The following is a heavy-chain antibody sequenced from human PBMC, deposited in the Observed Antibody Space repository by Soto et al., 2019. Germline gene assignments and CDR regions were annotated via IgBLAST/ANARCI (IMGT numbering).Heavy chain of an antibody. V-gene: IGHV1-69*02. Sequence: QVQLVQSGAEVKKPGSSVKVSCKASGDTFNNYTITWVRQAPGQGLEWVGRIIPMLAIAHYAQKLQARATTTAEKSTSTAYMELTSLRAEDTAACSCARGSYDSGGGRYWWGQGTLVTVSS. CDR2: IIPMLAIA. CDR1: GDTFNNYT. CDR3: ARGSYDSGGGRYW. J-gene: IGHJ4*02. D-gene: IGHD3-16*01.